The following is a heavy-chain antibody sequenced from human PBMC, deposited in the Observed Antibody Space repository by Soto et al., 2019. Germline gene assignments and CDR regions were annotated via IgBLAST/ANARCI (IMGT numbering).Heavy chain of an antibody. D-gene: IGHD1-1*01. CDR1: CGPISRGGYF. V-gene: IGHV4-30-4*01. Sequence: QGQPQEAGPRPGEASQNPFPTCTVSCGPISRGGYFWGWVRQPPRKGLEWIGYIYYSGSTYYNPSLKSRVTISVDTSKNQFSLKLSSVTAADTAVYYCAREREGYSYFDYWGQGTLVTVSS. CDR3: AREREGYSYFDY. J-gene: IGHJ4*02. CDR2: IYYSGST.